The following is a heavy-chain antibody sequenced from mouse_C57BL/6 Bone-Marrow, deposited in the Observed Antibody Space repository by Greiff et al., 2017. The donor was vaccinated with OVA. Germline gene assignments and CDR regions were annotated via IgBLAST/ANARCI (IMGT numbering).Heavy chain of an antibody. J-gene: IGHJ1*03. V-gene: IGHV5-6*01. CDR3: ASYYYGSSLDWYFDV. D-gene: IGHD1-1*01. CDR2: ISSGGSYT. Sequence: EVQVVESGGDLVKPGGSLKLSCAASGFTFSSYGMSWVRQTPDKRLEWVATISSGGSYTYYPDSVKGRFTISRDNAKNTLYLQMSSLKSEDTAMYYCASYYYGSSLDWYFDVWGTGTTVTGSS. CDR1: GFTFSSYG.